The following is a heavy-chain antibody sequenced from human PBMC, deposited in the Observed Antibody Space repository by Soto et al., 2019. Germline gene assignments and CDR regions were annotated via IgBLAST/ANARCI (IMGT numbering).Heavy chain of an antibody. CDR3: ARDRVESGYPEYFQH. CDR2: IYSGGST. CDR1: GFTVSSNY. Sequence: EVQLVESGGGLIQPGGSLRLSCAASGFTVSSNYMSWVRQAPGKGLEWVSVIYSGGSTYYADSVKGRSTISRANSKNTLYLQMNSLRAEDTAVYYCARDRVESGYPEYFQHWGQGTLVTVSS. J-gene: IGHJ1*01. V-gene: IGHV3-53*01. D-gene: IGHD3-22*01.